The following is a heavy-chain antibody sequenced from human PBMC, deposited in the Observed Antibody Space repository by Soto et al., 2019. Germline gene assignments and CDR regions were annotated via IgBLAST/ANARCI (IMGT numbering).Heavy chain of an antibody. Sequence: SGPTLVNPTQTLTLTCTFSGFSLSTSGMCVSWIRQPPGKALEWLALIDWDDDKYYSTSLKTRLTISNDTSKNQVVLTMTNMEPVDTATYYCARYYYDSTANNWFDPWGQGTLVTVS. D-gene: IGHD3-22*01. J-gene: IGHJ5*02. CDR3: ARYYYDSTANNWFDP. V-gene: IGHV2-70*01. CDR1: GFSLSTSGMC. CDR2: IDWDDDK.